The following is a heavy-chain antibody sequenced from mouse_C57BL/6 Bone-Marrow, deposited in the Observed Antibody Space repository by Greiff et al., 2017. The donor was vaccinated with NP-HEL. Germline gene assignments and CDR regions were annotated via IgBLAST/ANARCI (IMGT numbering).Heavy chain of an antibody. Sequence: QVQLQQPGTELVKPGASVKLSCKASGYTFPSYWMHWVKQRPGQGLAWIGNINPSNGGTNSTEKFQSKATLTVDQSSSPAYMKLSSLTSEDSAVYYCARSYYYGSKPLWFAYGGQGTLVTVSA. CDR1: GYTFPSYW. J-gene: IGHJ3*01. V-gene: IGHV1-53*01. D-gene: IGHD1-1*01. CDR3: ARSYYYGSKPLWFAY. CDR2: INPSNGGT.